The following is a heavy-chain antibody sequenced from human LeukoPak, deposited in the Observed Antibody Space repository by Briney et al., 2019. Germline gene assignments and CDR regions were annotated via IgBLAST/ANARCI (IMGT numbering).Heavy chain of an antibody. Sequence: ESGPTLVNPTETLTLTCTVSGFSLSNARMGVSWIRQPPGKALEWLAHIFSNDEKSYSTSLKSRLTISKDTSKSQVVLTMTNMDPVDTATYYCARMTGYCSGGSCRYFDYWGQGTLVSVSS. CDR3: ARMTGYCSGGSCRYFDY. D-gene: IGHD2-15*01. CDR1: GFSLSNARMG. J-gene: IGHJ4*02. CDR2: IFSNDEK. V-gene: IGHV2-26*01.